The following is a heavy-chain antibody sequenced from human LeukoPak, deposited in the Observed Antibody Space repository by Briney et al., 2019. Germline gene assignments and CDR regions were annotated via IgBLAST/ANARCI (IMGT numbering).Heavy chain of an antibody. CDR1: GGSISSYY. Sequence: PSETLSLTCTVSGGSISSYYWSWIRQPPGKGLEWIGYIYYSGSTNYNPSLKSRVTISVDTSKNQFSLKLSSVTAADTAVYYCARDPGQLRALDVWGKGTTVTVSS. D-gene: IGHD2-2*01. CDR3: ARDPGQLRALDV. J-gene: IGHJ6*04. V-gene: IGHV4-59*12. CDR2: IYYSGST.